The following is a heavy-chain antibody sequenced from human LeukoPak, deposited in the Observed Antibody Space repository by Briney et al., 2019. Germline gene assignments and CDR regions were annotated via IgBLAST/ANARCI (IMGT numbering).Heavy chain of an antibody. CDR1: GGSFSGYY. CDR3: ARAEHDYGDY. D-gene: IGHD1/OR15-1a*01. Sequence: SETLSLTCAVYGGSFSGYYWGWIRQPPGKGLEWIGEINHSGSTNYNPSLKSRVTISVDTSKNQFSLKLSSVTAADTAVYYCARAEHDYGDYWGQGTLVTVSS. CDR2: INHSGST. J-gene: IGHJ4*02. V-gene: IGHV4-34*01.